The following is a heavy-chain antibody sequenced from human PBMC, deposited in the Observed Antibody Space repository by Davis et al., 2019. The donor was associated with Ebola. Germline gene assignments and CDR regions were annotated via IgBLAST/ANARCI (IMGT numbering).Heavy chain of an antibody. D-gene: IGHD6-13*01. CDR1: GFTFSGSA. CDR3: NTAAGTDYDY. V-gene: IGHV3-73*01. Sequence: GGSLRLSCAASGFTFSGSAMHWVRQASGKGLEWVGRIRSKANSYATAYAASVKGRFTISRDDSKNTAYLQMNSLKTEDTAVYYCNTAAGTDYDYWGQGTLVTVSS. CDR2: IRSKANSYAT. J-gene: IGHJ4*02.